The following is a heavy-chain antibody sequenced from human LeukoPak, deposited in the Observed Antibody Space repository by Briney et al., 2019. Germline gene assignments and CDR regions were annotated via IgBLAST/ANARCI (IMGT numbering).Heavy chain of an antibody. CDR1: GFTFSNYG. V-gene: IGHV3-30*18. D-gene: IGHD2-21*02. J-gene: IGHJ3*02. CDR3: AKSTLAYCGGDCYSAAFDI. Sequence: GGSLRLSCAASGFTFSNYGMHWVRQAPGKGLEWVAVISYVGSNNYYADSVKGRFTISRDNSKNTLYLQMNSLRAEDTAVYYCAKSTLAYCGGDCYSAAFDIWGQGTMVTVSS. CDR2: ISYVGSNN.